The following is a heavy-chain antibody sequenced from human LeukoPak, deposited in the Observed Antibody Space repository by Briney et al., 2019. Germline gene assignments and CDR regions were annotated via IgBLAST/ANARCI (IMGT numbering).Heavy chain of an antibody. CDR3: AKNLGPFDV. CDR1: GFTFNDFA. V-gene: IGHV3-23*01. CDR2: IGDAGT. D-gene: IGHD3-16*01. J-gene: IGHJ3*01. Sequence: GGSLRLSCAASGFTFNDFAMTWVRQAPGKGLEWVSSIGDAGTYYADSVKSRFTISRDNSKNMLYLQLNSLRAGDTAMYYCAKNLGPFDVRGQGTMVTVSS.